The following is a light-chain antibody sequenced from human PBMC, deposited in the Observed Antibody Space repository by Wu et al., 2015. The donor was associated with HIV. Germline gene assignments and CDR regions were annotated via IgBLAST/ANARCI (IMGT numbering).Light chain of an antibody. CDR3: QQRDDRPPGLT. V-gene: IGKV3-11*01. CDR2: SSI. Sequence: SLSPGDRATLSCRASQNRCRLLGLVPQKPGQAPRLLLYSSIYRATGIPARFSGSASGTDFTLTISSLESEDFAVYYCQQRDDRPPGLTFGGGTRVEIK. CDR1: QNRCRL. J-gene: IGKJ4*01.